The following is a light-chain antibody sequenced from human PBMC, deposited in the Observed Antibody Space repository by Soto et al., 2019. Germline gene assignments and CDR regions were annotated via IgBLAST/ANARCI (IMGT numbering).Light chain of an antibody. CDR2: EVS. CDR3: SSYTSSSTRV. V-gene: IGLV2-14*01. CDR1: SSDVGGYNY. J-gene: IGLJ2*01. Sequence: QSALTQPASVSGSPGQSIAISCTGTSSDVGGYNYVSWYQQHPGKAPKLMIYEVSNRPSGVSNLFSGSKSGNTASLTISGLQAEDEADYYCSSYTSSSTRVFGGETKLPVL.